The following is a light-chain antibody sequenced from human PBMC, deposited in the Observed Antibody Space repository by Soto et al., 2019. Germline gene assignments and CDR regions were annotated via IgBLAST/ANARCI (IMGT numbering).Light chain of an antibody. Sequence: QSALTQPASVSGSPGQSITISCTGTSSDVGGYNYVSWYQQHPGKAPKLMIYDVSNRPSGVSNRFSGSKSGNTACLTISGLQAEDEADYYCSSYTSSSTLFYVFGTGTKVTVL. V-gene: IGLV2-14*01. J-gene: IGLJ1*01. CDR3: SSYTSSSTLFYV. CDR1: SSDVGGYNY. CDR2: DVS.